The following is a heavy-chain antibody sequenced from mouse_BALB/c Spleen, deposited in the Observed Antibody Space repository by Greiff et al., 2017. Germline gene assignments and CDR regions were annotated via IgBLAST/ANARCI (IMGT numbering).Heavy chain of an antibody. CDR1: GYTFTSYY. D-gene: IGHD2-10*02. CDR2: INPSNGGT. CDR3: TREYGNYGAWFAY. J-gene: IGHJ3*01. Sequence: QVQLKQSGADLVKPGASVKLSCKASGYTFTSYYMYWVRQRPGQGLEWIGEINPSNGGTNFNEKFKSKATLTVDKSSSTAYMQLSSLTSEDSAVYYCTREYGNYGAWFAYWGQGTLVTVSA. V-gene: IGHV1S81*02.